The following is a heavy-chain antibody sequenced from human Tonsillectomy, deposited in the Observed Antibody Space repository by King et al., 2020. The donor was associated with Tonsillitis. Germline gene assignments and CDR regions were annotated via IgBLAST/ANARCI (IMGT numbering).Heavy chain of an antibody. CDR3: AREIEGGLAVFDY. Sequence: VQLVESGGGLVQPGGSLRLSSAASGFTFSSYWMHWVRPAPGKGLGWVSRINSDGSSTSYADSVKGRFTTSRDNAKNTLYLQMNSLRAEDTAVYYCAREIEGGLAVFDYWGQGTLVTVSS. CDR2: INSDGSST. CDR1: GFTFSSYW. D-gene: IGHD2/OR15-2a*01. V-gene: IGHV3-74*01. J-gene: IGHJ4*02.